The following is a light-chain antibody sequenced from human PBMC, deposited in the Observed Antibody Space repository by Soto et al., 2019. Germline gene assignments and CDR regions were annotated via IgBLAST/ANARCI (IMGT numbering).Light chain of an antibody. J-gene: IGKJ5*01. CDR1: QSVSNN. Sequence: EIVMTQSPATLSVSPGERATLSCRASQSVSNNLAWYQQKPGQAPRLLVYGASTRATGIPARFSGSGSGTEFSLTISRLQSEDFAVYYCQQYNNWPSITFGQGTRLEIK. CDR2: GAS. CDR3: QQYNNWPSIT. V-gene: IGKV3-15*01.